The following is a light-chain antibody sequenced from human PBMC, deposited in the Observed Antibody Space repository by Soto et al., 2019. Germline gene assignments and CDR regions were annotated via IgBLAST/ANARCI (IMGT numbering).Light chain of an antibody. CDR3: QHYNSYPLT. CDR1: QSISSW. Sequence: DIQMTQSPSTLSASVGDRVTITCRASQSISSWLAWYQQKPGKAPKLLIYKASSLESGVAARFSGSGSGTEFTLTISRLSPDDFASYYCQHYNSYPLTFGGGTKVEIK. V-gene: IGKV1-5*03. CDR2: KAS. J-gene: IGKJ4*01.